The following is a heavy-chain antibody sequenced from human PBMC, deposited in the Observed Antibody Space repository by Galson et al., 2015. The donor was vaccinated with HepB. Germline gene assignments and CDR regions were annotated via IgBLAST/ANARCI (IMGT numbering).Heavy chain of an antibody. V-gene: IGHV3-23*01. Sequence: SLRLSCAASGFTFSNYDTSWVRQAPGKGLEWVSGISGSGGITYYADSVKGRFTISRDNSKNTLYLQMNGLRAEETATYYCSSANVYYFDYWGQGTLVTVSS. CDR1: GFTFSNYD. J-gene: IGHJ4*02. CDR3: SSANVYYFDY. D-gene: IGHD2-2*01. CDR2: ISGSGGIT.